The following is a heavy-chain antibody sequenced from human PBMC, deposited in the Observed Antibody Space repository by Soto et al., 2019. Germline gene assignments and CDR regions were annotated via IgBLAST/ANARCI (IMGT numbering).Heavy chain of an antibody. J-gene: IGHJ3*02. D-gene: IGHD6-19*01. CDR2: ISGSGGST. V-gene: IGHV3-23*01. CDR1: GFTFSSYA. Sequence: SLRLSCAASGFTFSSYAMSWVRQAPGKGLEWVSAISGSGGSTYYADSVKGRFTISRDNSKNTLYLQMNSLRAEDTAVYYCAKSGSGWYHAFDIWGQGTMVTVPS. CDR3: AKSGSGWYHAFDI.